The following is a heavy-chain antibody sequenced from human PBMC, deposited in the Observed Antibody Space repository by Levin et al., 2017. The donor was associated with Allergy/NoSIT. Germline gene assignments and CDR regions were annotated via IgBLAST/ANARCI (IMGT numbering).Heavy chain of an antibody. CDR3: AREQWELPVVNWFDP. J-gene: IGHJ5*02. V-gene: IGHV4-61*01. CDR2: IYYSGST. Sequence: SETLSLTCTVSGGSVSSGSYYWSWIRQPPGKGLEWIGYIYYSGSTNYNPSLKSRVTISVDTSKNQFSLKLSSVTAADTAVYYCAREQWELPVVNWFDPWGQGTLVTVSS. D-gene: IGHD1-26*01. CDR1: GGSVSSGSYY.